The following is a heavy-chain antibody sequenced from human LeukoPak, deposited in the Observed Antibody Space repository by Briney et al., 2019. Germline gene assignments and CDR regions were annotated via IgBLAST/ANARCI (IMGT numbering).Heavy chain of an antibody. Sequence: ASVKVSCKASGYTFTNYGISWARQAPGQGLEWMGYIIAYNGNTNYAQNFQGRVTMTTDTSTSTAYMELRSLRSDDTAVYYCARDLVRGRRKWENNGMDVWGQGTRVTVSS. J-gene: IGHJ6*02. CDR3: ARDLVRGRRKWENNGMDV. CDR2: IIAYNGNT. D-gene: IGHD1-26*01. CDR1: GYTFTNYG. V-gene: IGHV1-18*01.